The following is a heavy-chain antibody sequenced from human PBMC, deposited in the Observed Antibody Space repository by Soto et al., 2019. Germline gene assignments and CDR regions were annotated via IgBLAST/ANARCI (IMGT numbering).Heavy chain of an antibody. Sequence: VKVSCKASGYTFTSYAMHWVRQAPGQRLEWMGWINAGNGNTKYSQKFQGRVTITRDTSASAAYMELSSLRSEDTAVYYCARDLSYSSLFDYWGQGTLVTVSS. D-gene: IGHD6-6*01. CDR3: ARDLSYSSLFDY. CDR2: INAGNGNT. J-gene: IGHJ4*02. CDR1: GYTFTSYA. V-gene: IGHV1-3*01.